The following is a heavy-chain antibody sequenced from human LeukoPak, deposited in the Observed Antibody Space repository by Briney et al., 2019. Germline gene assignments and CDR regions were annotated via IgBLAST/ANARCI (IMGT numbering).Heavy chain of an antibody. J-gene: IGHJ5*02. Sequence: TTSETLSLTCTVSGGSMSNYYWNWTRQPPGKGLEWIGYMFYTGSGKYNPSLKSRVTISVDTSKRQISLKLTSVTTADTAVYYCATNLPGYSYGYWVAWGQGTLVTVSS. D-gene: IGHD5-18*01. V-gene: IGHV4-59*01. CDR1: GGSMSNYY. CDR2: MFYTGSG. CDR3: ATNLPGYSYGYWVA.